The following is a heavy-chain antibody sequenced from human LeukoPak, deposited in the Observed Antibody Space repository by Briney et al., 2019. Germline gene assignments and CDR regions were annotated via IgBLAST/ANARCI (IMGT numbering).Heavy chain of an antibody. J-gene: IGHJ3*02. CDR1: GGSISSYY. D-gene: IGHD3-10*01. CDR3: ATYGQGPDAFDI. V-gene: IGHV4-59*08. CDR2: IYYSGST. Sequence: SETLSLTCTVSGGSISSYYWSWIRQPPGKGLEWIGYIYYSGSTNYNPSLKSRVTISVDTSKNQFSLKLSSVTAADTAVYYCATYGQGPDAFDIWGQGTMVTVSS.